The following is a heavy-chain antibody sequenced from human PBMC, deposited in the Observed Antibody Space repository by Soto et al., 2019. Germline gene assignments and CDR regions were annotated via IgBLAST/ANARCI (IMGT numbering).Heavy chain of an antibody. Sequence: ASVKVSRKASGGTFSSYAISWVRQAPGQGLEWMGGIIPIFGTANYAQKFQGRVTITADESTSTAYMELSSLRSEDTAVYYCARDVIAAAGTAGWGQGTLVTVSS. D-gene: IGHD6-13*01. V-gene: IGHV1-69*13. J-gene: IGHJ4*02. CDR1: GGTFSSYA. CDR3: ARDVIAAAGTAG. CDR2: IIPIFGTA.